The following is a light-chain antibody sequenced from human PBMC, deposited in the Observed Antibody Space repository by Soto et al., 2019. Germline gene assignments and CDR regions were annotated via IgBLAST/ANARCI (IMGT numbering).Light chain of an antibody. CDR2: GAS. J-gene: IGKJ1*01. V-gene: IGKV3-20*01. CDR1: QSVSSSY. CDR3: QQYGSSPWT. Sequence: IVLTQYKGTLSLSPGERATLCWRASQSVSSSYLAWYQQKPGQAPRLLIYGASSRATGIPDRFSGSGSGTDFTLTISRLEPEDFAVYYCQQYGSSPWTFGQGTMVDIK.